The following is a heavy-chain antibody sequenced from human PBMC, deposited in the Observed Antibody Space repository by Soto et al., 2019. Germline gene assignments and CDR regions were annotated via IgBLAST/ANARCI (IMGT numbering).Heavy chain of an antibody. J-gene: IGHJ3*02. CDR2: INHSGSN. CDR3: ARGGSNDWQVAFDI. D-gene: IGHD3-9*01. V-gene: IGHV4-34*01. CDR1: GGSFSTYY. Sequence: QLQQWGAGLLKPSETLSLTCVVSGGSFSTYYYNWIRQSPGKGLEWIGEINHSGSNNYSPSLKGRVTMSLDTSKNQFSLKLTSVTAADTAEYYCARGGSNDWQVAFDIWGQGTMVTVSS.